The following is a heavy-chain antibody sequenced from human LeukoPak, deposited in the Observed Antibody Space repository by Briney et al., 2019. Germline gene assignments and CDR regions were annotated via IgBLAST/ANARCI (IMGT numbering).Heavy chain of an antibody. Sequence: MPSETLSLTCAVSGGSISSGGYSWSWIRQPPGKGLEWIGTIYYSGSTYYSPSLKSRVTISVDTSRNEFSLRLTSVTAADTAMYYCARHSAIVGAPHFDYWGQGTLVTVSS. J-gene: IGHJ4*02. CDR3: ARHSAIVGAPHFDY. V-gene: IGHV4-30-2*03. CDR2: IYYSGST. D-gene: IGHD1-26*01. CDR1: GGSISSGGYS.